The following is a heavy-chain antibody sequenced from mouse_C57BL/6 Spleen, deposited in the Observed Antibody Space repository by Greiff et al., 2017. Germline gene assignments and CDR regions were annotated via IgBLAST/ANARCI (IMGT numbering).Heavy chain of an antibody. CDR3: AREGGGRGFAY. Sequence: VQLQQPGAELVKPGASVKLSCKASGYTFTSYWMQWVKQRPGQGLEWIGEIDPSDSYTNYNQKFKGKATLTVDTSSSTAYMQLSSLTSEDSAVYYCAREGGGRGFAYWGQGTLVTVSA. CDR1: GYTFTSYW. CDR2: IDPSDSYT. J-gene: IGHJ3*01. V-gene: IGHV1-50*01. D-gene: IGHD3-3*01.